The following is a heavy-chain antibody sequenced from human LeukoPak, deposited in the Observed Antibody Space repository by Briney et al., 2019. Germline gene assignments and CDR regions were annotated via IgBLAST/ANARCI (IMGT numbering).Heavy chain of an antibody. CDR3: AKDFYRLGEFDAFDN. Sequence: SGRSLRLSCAASGFTFDDYAVHWVRQAPGKGLEWVSGISWNSGRIVYADSVKGRFTISRDNAKNSLYLQMNSLRVEDTALYYCAKDFYRLGEFDAFDNWGQGTMVTVSS. V-gene: IGHV3-9*01. CDR2: ISWNSGRI. D-gene: IGHD3-16*01. CDR1: GFTFDDYA. J-gene: IGHJ3*02.